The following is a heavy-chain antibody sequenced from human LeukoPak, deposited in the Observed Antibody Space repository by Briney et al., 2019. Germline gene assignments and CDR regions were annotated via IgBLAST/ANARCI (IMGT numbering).Heavy chain of an antibody. CDR2: ISYDGSNK. J-gene: IGHJ4*02. CDR3: ARDLSRGYYAYYFDY. V-gene: IGHV3-30-3*01. CDR1: GFTVSSNY. D-gene: IGHD3-3*01. Sequence: SGGSLRLSCAASGFTVSSNYMSWVRQAPGKGLEWVAVISYDGSNKYYTGSVKGRFTISRDNAKNSLYLQMNSLRAEDTAVYYCARDLSRGYYAYYFDYWGQGTLVTVSS.